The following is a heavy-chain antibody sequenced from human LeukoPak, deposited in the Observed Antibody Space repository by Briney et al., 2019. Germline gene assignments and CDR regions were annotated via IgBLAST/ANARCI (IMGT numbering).Heavy chain of an antibody. CDR1: GYTFTSYY. D-gene: IGHD3-22*01. Sequence: ASVKVSCKASGYTFTSYYMHWVRQAPGQGLEWMGIINPSGGSTSYALKFQGRVTMTRDTSTSTVYMELSSLRSEDTAVYYCARDQSDSSGYYSNKFDYWGQGTLVTVSS. V-gene: IGHV1-46*01. CDR3: ARDQSDSSGYYSNKFDY. J-gene: IGHJ4*02. CDR2: INPSGGST.